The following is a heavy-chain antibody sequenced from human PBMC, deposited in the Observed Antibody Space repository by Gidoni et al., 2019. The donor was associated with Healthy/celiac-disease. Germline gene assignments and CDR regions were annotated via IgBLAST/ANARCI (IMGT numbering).Heavy chain of an antibody. CDR3: ARDSRWDAFDI. D-gene: IGHD2-15*01. CDR1: GFTFSSYA. CDR2: ISYDGSNK. Sequence: QVQLVESGGGVVQPGRSLRLSCAASGFTFSSYAMHWFRQAPGKGLEWVAVISYDGSNKYYADSVKGRFTISRDNSKNTLYLQMNSLRAEDTAVYYCARDSRWDAFDIWGQGTMVTVSS. V-gene: IGHV3-30-3*01. J-gene: IGHJ3*02.